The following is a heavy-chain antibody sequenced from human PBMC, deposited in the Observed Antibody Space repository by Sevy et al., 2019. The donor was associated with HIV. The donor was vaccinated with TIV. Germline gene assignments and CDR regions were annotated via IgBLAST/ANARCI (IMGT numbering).Heavy chain of an antibody. J-gene: IGHJ4*02. CDR3: ARDLNRYSSGWTPLDY. D-gene: IGHD6-19*01. CDR2: IYTSGST. Sequence: SETLSLTCTVSGGSISSYYWSWIRQPAGKGLEWIGRIYTSGSTNYNPSLKSRVTMSVDTSKNQFSLKLSSVTAADMAVYYCARDLNRYSSGWTPLDYWGQGTLVTVSS. V-gene: IGHV4-4*07. CDR1: GGSISSYY.